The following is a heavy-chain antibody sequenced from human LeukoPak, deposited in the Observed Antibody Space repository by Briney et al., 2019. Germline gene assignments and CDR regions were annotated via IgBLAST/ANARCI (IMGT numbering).Heavy chain of an antibody. CDR1: GFTFSSYA. Sequence: GGSLRLSCAASGFTFSSYAMSWVRQAPGKGLEWVSAISGSGASTYYAYADSVKGRFTISRDNAKNSLYLQMNSLRAEDTAVYYCARHPFDILTGYYRSRDSNFDYWGQGTLVTVSS. D-gene: IGHD3-9*01. J-gene: IGHJ4*02. CDR2: ISGSGAST. CDR3: ARHPFDILTGYYRSRDSNFDY. V-gene: IGHV3-23*01.